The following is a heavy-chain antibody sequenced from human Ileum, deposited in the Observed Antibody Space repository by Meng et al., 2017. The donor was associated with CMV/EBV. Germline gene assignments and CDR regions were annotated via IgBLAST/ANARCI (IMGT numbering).Heavy chain of an antibody. J-gene: IGHJ4*02. D-gene: IGHD2-15*01. CDR2: LSDNGGIT. CDR1: FIFSNYA. CDR3: AKSPGSCSGGTCYPRD. Sequence: FIFSNYAMSWVRQAPGKGLEWVSVLSDNGGITYYADSVKGRFTISRDNSKNTLYLQMNSLRAEDTAVYYCAKSPGSCSGGTCYPRDWGQGTLVTVSS. V-gene: IGHV3-23*01.